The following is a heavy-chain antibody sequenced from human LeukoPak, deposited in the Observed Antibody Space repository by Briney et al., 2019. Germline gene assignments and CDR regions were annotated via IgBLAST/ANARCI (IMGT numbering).Heavy chain of an antibody. J-gene: IGHJ6*02. Sequence: GASVKVSCKASGYTFTGYYMHWVRQAPGQGLEWMGRINPNSGGTNYAQKFQGRVTMTRDTSISTAYMELSRLRSDDTAVYYCARLPAANYYYYGMDVWGQGTTVTVSS. CDR1: GYTFTGYY. V-gene: IGHV1-2*06. D-gene: IGHD2-2*01. CDR2: INPNSGGT. CDR3: ARLPAANYYYYGMDV.